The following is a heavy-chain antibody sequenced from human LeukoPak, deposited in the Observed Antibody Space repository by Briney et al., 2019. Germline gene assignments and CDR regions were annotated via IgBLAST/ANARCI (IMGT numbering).Heavy chain of an antibody. J-gene: IGHJ4*02. CDR3: ARRAVGATVLVFDY. V-gene: IGHV2-70*11. CDR1: GFSLSTSGMC. D-gene: IGHD1-26*01. Sequence: SGPTLVNPTQTLTLTCTFSGFSLSTSGMCVSWIRQPPGKALEWLARIDWDDDKYYSTSLKTRLTISKDTSKNQVVLTMTNMDPVDTATYYCARRAVGATVLVFDYWGQGTLVTVSS. CDR2: IDWDDDK.